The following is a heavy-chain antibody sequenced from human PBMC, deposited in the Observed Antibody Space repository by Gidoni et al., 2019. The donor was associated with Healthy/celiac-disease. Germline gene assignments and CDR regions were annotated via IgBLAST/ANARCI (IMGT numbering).Heavy chain of an antibody. CDR3: AKDMRRYYGMDV. Sequence: EVQLVESGGVVVQPGGSLRLSGAASGFTFDDYTMHWVRQAPGKGLEWVSLISWDGGSTYYADSVKGRFTISRDNSKNSLYLQMNSLRTEDTALYYCAKDMRRYYGMDVWGQGTTVTVSS. CDR1: GFTFDDYT. CDR2: ISWDGGST. J-gene: IGHJ6*02. V-gene: IGHV3-43*01.